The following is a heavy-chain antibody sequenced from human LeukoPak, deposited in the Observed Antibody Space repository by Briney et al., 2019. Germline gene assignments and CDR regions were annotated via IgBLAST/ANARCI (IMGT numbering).Heavy chain of an antibody. CDR3: ARENWQQLSFDY. CDR2: ISSSSSYI. D-gene: IGHD6-13*01. CDR1: GFTFSSYS. Sequence: GGSLRLSCAASGFTFSSYSMNWVRQAPGKGLEWVSSISSSSSYIYYADSVKGRFTISRDNAKNSLYLQMNSLRAEDTAVYYCARENWQQLSFDYWGQGTLVTVSS. J-gene: IGHJ4*02. V-gene: IGHV3-21*01.